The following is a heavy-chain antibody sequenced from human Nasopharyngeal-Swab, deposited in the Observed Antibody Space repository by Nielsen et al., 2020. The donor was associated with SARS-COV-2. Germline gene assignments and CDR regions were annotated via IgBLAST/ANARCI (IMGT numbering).Heavy chain of an antibody. Sequence: PGGSLRLSCVASGFTFSSYWMQWARQPPGKGLEWVARINSDGRTKDHADSLQGRFTIARDNAKNEVYLQLNGLRDEDTAVYYCGRAGSYRIDYWGQGTLVTVSS. D-gene: IGHD1-14*01. J-gene: IGHJ4*02. V-gene: IGHV3-74*01. CDR1: GFTFSSYW. CDR2: INSDGRTK. CDR3: GRAGSYRIDY.